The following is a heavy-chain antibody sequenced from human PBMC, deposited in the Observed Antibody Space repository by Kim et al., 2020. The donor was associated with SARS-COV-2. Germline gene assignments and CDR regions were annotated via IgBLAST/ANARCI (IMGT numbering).Heavy chain of an antibody. Sequence: SETLSLTCSVSGASVSQAYWSWSRQPPGKGLQWIGSVLSGGSTDYNPSLRSRLTISLDIPKNEFSLKLSSLTAADTATYYCARGRVPYVWGQGTTVTVSS. V-gene: IGHV4-59*02. J-gene: IGHJ6*02. CDR1: GASVSQAY. CDR3: ARGRVPYV. CDR2: VLSGGST.